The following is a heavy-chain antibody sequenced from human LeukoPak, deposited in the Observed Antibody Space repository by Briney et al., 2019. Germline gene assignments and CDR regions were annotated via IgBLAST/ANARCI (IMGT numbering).Heavy chain of an antibody. CDR1: GFIFSTYG. CDR3: ARNLYYYDSSGYYYY. V-gene: IGHV3-30*02. CDR2: IRFDGINK. D-gene: IGHD3-22*01. Sequence: GGSLRLSCAASGFIFSTYGMHWVRQAPGKGLEWVAFIRFDGINKNYADSVKGRFTISRDNSKNTLNLNMNSLRAEDTGVYYCARNLYYYDSSGYYYYWGQGTLVTVSS. J-gene: IGHJ4*02.